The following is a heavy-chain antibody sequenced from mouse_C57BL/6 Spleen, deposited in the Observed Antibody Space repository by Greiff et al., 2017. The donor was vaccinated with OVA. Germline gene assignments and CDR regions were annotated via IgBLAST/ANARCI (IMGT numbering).Heavy chain of an antibody. CDR3: ARSLYDAMDY. D-gene: IGHD2-3*01. J-gene: IGHJ4*01. CDR2: IRNKANGYTT. V-gene: IGHV7-3*01. CDR1: GFTFTDYY. Sequence: EVQLQESGGGLVQPGGSLSLSCAASGFTFTDYYMSWVRQPPGKALEWLGFIRNKANGYTTEYSASVKGRFTISRDNSQSILYLQMNALRAEDSATYYCARSLYDAMDYWGQGTSVTVSS.